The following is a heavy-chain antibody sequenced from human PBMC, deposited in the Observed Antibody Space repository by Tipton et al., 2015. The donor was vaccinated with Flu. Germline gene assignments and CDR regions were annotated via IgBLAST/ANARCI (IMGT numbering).Heavy chain of an antibody. V-gene: IGHV4-39*07. Sequence: TLSLTCTVSGGSISSISHYWGWIRQSPGKGLEWIVSIYYSGNTYYNPSLKSRVTISVDTSKNQFSLRLSSVTAADTAVYYCAKVSSSWYEDSAFDIWGQGTMVTVSS. CDR2: IYYSGNT. J-gene: IGHJ3*02. D-gene: IGHD6-13*01. CDR3: AKVSSSWYEDSAFDI. CDR1: GGSISSISHY.